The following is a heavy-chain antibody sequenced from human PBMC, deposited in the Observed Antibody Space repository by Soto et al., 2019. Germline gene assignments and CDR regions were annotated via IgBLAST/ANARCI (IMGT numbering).Heavy chain of an antibody. D-gene: IGHD3-16*02. J-gene: IGHJ4*02. Sequence: SETLYLTCAVYGGSFSGYYWSWIRQPPGKGLEWIGEINHSGSTNYNPSLKSRVTISVDTSKNQFSLKLSSVTAADTAVYYCARGVAYYDYIWGSYRIYFDYWGQGTLVTVSS. CDR3: ARGVAYYDYIWGSYRIYFDY. V-gene: IGHV4-34*01. CDR1: GGSFSGYY. CDR2: INHSGST.